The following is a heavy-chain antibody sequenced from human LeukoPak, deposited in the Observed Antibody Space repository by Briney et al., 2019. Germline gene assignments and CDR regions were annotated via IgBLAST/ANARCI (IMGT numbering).Heavy chain of an antibody. CDR2: IYHVGGT. Sequence: SETLSLTCNVSGVSIKTNSDYWAWLRQPPGKGLEWIGSIYHVGGTYYNPSLKSRVTISIDTSKNQFSLKLSSVTAADTAVYYCARAPRIQLWLRRGAFDIWGQGTMVTVSS. V-gene: IGHV4-39*07. D-gene: IGHD5-18*01. CDR3: ARAPRIQLWLRRGAFDI. J-gene: IGHJ3*02. CDR1: GVSIKTNSDY.